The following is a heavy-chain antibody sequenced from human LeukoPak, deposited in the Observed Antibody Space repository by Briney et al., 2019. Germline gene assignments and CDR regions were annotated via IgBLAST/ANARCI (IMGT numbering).Heavy chain of an antibody. Sequence: GGSLRLSCAASGFTVSSNYMSWVRQAPGKGVEWVSVIYSGGSTYYADSVKGRFTISRDNSKNTLYLQMNSLRAEDTAVYYCARDRDYDFWRTAYWGQGTLVTVSS. J-gene: IGHJ4*02. CDR2: IYSGGST. CDR1: GFTVSSNY. CDR3: ARDRDYDFWRTAY. V-gene: IGHV3-66*02. D-gene: IGHD3-3*01.